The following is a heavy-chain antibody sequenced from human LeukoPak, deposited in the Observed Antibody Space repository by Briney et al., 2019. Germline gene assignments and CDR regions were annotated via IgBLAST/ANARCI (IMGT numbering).Heavy chain of an antibody. CDR3: AKLSLGDFEYFDY. V-gene: IGHV3-30*04. CDR2: ISFDGSNK. Sequence: PGRSLRLSCAASGFTFSSYAMHWVRQAPGKGLEWVTIISFDGSNKYYADSVKGRFTISRDNSKSTVYLQMNGLRVEDTALYYCAKLSLGDFEYFDYWGQGTLVTVSS. CDR1: GFTFSSYA. D-gene: IGHD2-21*02. J-gene: IGHJ4*02.